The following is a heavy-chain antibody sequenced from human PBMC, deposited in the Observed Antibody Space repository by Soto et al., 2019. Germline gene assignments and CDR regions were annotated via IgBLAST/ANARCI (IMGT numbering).Heavy chain of an antibody. J-gene: IGHJ4*02. Sequence: QVQLVESGGGVVQPGRSLRLSCAASGFTFSSFGMHWVRQAPGKGLEWGALIWFDGSNKNYAGSVKGRFTISRDNSKNALSLQMNSLRAEDTAVYFCARKVGMEFDYWGQGTQVTVSS. CDR1: GFTFSSFG. CDR2: IWFDGSNK. D-gene: IGHD2-21*01. CDR3: ARKVGMEFDY. V-gene: IGHV3-33*01.